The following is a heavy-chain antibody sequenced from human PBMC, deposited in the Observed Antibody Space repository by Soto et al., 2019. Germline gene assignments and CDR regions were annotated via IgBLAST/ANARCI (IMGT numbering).Heavy chain of an antibody. J-gene: IGHJ4*02. Sequence: PGGPNRLSCAASGFTFSSYGMHWVRQAPGKGLEWVAVISYDGSNKYYADSVKGRFTISRDNSKNTLYLQMNSLRAEDTAVHSCAKDWTATARFDYWGQGTLVTVSS. CDR1: GFTFSSYG. CDR2: ISYDGSNK. CDR3: AKDWTATARFDY. V-gene: IGHV3-30*18. D-gene: IGHD5-12*01.